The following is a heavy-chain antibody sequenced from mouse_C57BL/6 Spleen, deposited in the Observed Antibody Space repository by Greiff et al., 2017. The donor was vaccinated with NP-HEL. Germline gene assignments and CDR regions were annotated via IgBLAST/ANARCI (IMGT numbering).Heavy chain of an antibody. D-gene: IGHD2-2*01. J-gene: IGHJ3*01. CDR1: GYTFTSYW. CDR3: ARSGGGYDEGRFAY. Sequence: QVQLRQPGAELVRPGTSVKLSCKASGYTFTSYWMHWVKQRPGQGLEWIGVIDPSDSYTNYNQKFKGKATLTVDTSSSTAYMQLSSLISEDSAVYYCARSGGGYDEGRFAYWGQGTLVTVSA. V-gene: IGHV1-59*01. CDR2: IDPSDSYT.